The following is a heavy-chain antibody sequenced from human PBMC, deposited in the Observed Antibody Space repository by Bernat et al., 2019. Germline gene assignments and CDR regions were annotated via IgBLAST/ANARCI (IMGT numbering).Heavy chain of an antibody. CDR3: TRGRITIFGVVKGNDY. V-gene: IGHV3-49*05. CDR2: IGSKAYGGTT. Sequence: EVQLVESGGGLVKPGRSLRLSCTASGFTFGDYAMSWFRQAPGKGLEWVGFIGSKAYGGTTEYAGSVKGRFTISRDDSKSIAYLQMNSLKTEDTAVYYCTRGRITIFGVVKGNDYWGQGTLVTVSS. D-gene: IGHD3-3*01. CDR1: GFTFGDYA. J-gene: IGHJ4*02.